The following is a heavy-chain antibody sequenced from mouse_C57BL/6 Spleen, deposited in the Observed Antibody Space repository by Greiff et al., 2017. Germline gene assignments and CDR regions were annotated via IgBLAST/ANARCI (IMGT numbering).Heavy chain of an antibody. V-gene: IGHV5-12*01. J-gene: IGHJ1*03. CDR1: GFTFSDYY. Sequence: EVQRVESGGGLVQPGGSLKLSCAASGFTFSDYYMYWVRQTPEKRLEWVAYISNGGGSTYYPDTVKGRFTISRDNAKNTLYLQMSRLKSEDTAMYYCARHGGTTVVDWYFDVWGTGTTVTVSS. D-gene: IGHD1-1*01. CDR3: ARHGGTTVVDWYFDV. CDR2: ISNGGGST.